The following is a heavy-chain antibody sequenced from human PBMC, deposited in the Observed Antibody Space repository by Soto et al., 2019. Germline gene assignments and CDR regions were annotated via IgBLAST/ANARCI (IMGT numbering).Heavy chain of an antibody. J-gene: IGHJ6*01. CDR1: GGTFSSYA. CDR2: IIPIFGTT. Sequence: SVKVSCKASGGTFSSYAISWVRQAPGQGLEWMGGIIPIFGTTNYAQKFQGRVTITADESTSTAYMELSSLRSENTAVYYCAGGMVEAAGPSDYYNGWNFWGQGTTVTVCS. CDR3: AGGMVEAAGPSDYYNGWNF. D-gene: IGHD6-13*01. V-gene: IGHV1-69*13.